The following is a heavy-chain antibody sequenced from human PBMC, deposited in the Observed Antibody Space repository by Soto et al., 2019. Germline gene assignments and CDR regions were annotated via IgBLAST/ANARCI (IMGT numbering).Heavy chain of an antibody. V-gene: IGHV6-1*01. Sequence: SQTLSLTCAISGDSLSSNSAAWNWIRQSPSRGFEWLGRTYYRSKWYNDYAVSVKSRITINPDTSKNQFSLQLNSVTPEDTAVYYCAREPFSGEVQLRHFDYWGQGPLVTVSS. J-gene: IGHJ4*02. D-gene: IGHD2-2*01. CDR2: TYYRSKWYN. CDR3: AREPFSGEVQLRHFDY. CDR1: GDSLSSNSAA.